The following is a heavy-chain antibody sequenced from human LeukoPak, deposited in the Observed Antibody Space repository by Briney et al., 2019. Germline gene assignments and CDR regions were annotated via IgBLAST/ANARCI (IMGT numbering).Heavy chain of an antibody. CDR3: AKDLSYFDWLPYYFDY. J-gene: IGHJ4*02. V-gene: IGHV3-23*01. D-gene: IGHD3-9*01. Sequence: GGSLRLSCAASGFTFSSYARSWVRQAPGKGLDWVSAISGSGGSTYYADSVKGRFTISRDNSKNTLYLQMNSLRAEDTAVYYCAKDLSYFDWLPYYFDYWGRGTLVTVSS. CDR2: ISGSGGST. CDR1: GFTFSSYA.